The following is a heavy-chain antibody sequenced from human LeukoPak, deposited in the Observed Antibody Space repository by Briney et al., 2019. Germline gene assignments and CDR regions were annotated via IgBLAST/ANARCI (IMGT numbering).Heavy chain of an antibody. CDR2: IYYSGST. Sequence: SETLSLTCTVSGGSISSYYWSWIRQPPGKGLEPIGYIYYSGSTNYNPSLKSRVTISVDTSKNQFSLKLSSVTAADTAVYYCARQVALGVSAGVVYYYYGMDVWGQGTTVTVSS. V-gene: IGHV4-59*08. J-gene: IGHJ6*02. D-gene: IGHD2-15*01. CDR1: GGSISSYY. CDR3: ARQVALGVSAGVVYYYYGMDV.